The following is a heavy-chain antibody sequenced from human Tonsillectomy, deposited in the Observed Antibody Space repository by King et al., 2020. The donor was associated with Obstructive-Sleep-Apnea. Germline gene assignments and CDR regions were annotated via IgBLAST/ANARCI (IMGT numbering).Heavy chain of an antibody. CDR3: ATTPDYYDSSG. J-gene: IGHJ4*02. CDR2: ISYDGSNK. CDR1: GFTFSSNG. D-gene: IGHD3-22*01. V-gene: IGHV3-30*03. Sequence: VQLVESGGGVVQPGRSLRLSCAASGFTFSSNGMHWVRQAPGTGLEWVAVISYDGSNKYYADSVKGRFTISRDNSKYTLYLQMNSLRVEDTAVYYCATTPDYYDSSGWVQGTLVTVSS.